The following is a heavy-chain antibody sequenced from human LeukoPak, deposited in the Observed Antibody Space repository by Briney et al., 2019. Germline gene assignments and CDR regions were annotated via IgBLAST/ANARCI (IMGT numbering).Heavy chain of an antibody. CDR3: ARSQWLYYFDY. Sequence: GGSLRLSCAASGFTFSSYGMHWVRQAPGKGLEWVAVISYDGSNKYYADSVKGRFTISRDNSKNTLYLQMNSLRAEDTAVYYCARSQWLYYFDYWGQGTLVTVSS. CDR1: GFTFSSYG. D-gene: IGHD6-19*01. J-gene: IGHJ4*02. CDR2: ISYDGSNK. V-gene: IGHV3-30*03.